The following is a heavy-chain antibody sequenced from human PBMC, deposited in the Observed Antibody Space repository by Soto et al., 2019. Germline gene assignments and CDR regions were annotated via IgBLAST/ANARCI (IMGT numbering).Heavy chain of an antibody. V-gene: IGHV4-59*11. J-gene: IGHJ4*02. CDR3: ARANWYSEY. D-gene: IGHD7-27*01. CDR2: IYYNGNT. Sequence: QVQLQESGPGLVKPSETLSLTCPVSGGSIRNHYWSWIRQPPGKGLEWIGYIYYNGNTHYNPSLKSRVTMSVDTSKHQISLKFISVTAADTAIYYCARANWYSEYWGQGTLVTVSS. CDR1: GGSIRNHY.